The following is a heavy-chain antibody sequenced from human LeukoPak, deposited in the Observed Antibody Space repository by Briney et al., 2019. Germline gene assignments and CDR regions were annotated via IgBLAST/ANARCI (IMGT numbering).Heavy chain of an antibody. CDR2: IKQDGSEK. V-gene: IGHV3-7*01. J-gene: IGHJ4*02. CDR1: GFTSSSYW. Sequence: GGSLRLSCAASGFTSSSYWMSWVRQAPGKGLEWVANIKQDGSEKYYVDSVKGRFTISRDNAKNSLYLQMNSLRAEDTAVYYCARDNIVATMSWGQGTLVTVSS. CDR3: ARDNIVATMS. D-gene: IGHD5-12*01.